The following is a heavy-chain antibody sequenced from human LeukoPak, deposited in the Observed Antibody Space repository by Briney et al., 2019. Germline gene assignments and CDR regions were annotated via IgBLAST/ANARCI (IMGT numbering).Heavy chain of an antibody. D-gene: IGHD6-19*01. CDR1: DGSISNYY. V-gene: IGHV4-59*08. Sequence: PSEILSLTCSVFDGSISNYYWSWIRQPPGKGLEWIGYAYYSGSTTYNPSLESRATISVDTSKNQFSLKLTAVTAADTAVYYCARNSAVATSRSWFDPWGQGTLVTVSS. CDR3: ARNSAVATSRSWFDP. J-gene: IGHJ5*02. CDR2: AYYSGST.